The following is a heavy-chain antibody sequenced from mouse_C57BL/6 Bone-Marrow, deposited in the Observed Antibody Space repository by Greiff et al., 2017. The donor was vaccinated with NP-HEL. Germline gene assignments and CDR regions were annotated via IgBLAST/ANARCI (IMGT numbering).Heavy chain of an antibody. CDR2: IWSDGST. V-gene: IGHV2-6*02. D-gene: IGHD1-1*01. CDR3: ARNEDYYGSRYYYAMDY. J-gene: IGHJ4*01. Sequence: VMLVESGPGLVAPSQSLSITCTVSGFSLTSYGVHWVRQPPGKGLEWLVVIWSDGSTTYNSALNSRLSISKDNSKSQVFLKMNSLHTDDTAMYYCARNEDYYGSRYYYAMDYWGKGTSVTVSS. CDR1: GFSLTSYG.